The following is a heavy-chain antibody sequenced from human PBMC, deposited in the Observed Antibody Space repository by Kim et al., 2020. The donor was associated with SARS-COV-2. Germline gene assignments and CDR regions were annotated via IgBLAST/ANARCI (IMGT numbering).Heavy chain of an antibody. CDR3: ARGGITMVRGVAPYWYFDL. J-gene: IGHJ2*01. V-gene: IGHV3-53*04. CDR2: IYSGGST. D-gene: IGHD3-10*01. Sequence: GGSLRLSCAASGFTVSSNYMSWVRQAPGKGLEWVSVIYSGGSTYYADSVKGRFTISRHNSKNTLYLQMNSLRAGDTAVYYCARGGITMVRGVAPYWYFDLWGRGTLVTVSS. CDR1: GFTVSSNY.